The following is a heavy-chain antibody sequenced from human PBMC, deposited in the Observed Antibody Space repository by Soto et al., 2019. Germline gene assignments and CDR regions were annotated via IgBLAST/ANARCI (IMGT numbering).Heavy chain of an antibody. Sequence: SETLSLTCTVSGGSISSSSYYWGWIRQPPGKGLEWIGSIYYSGSTYYNPSLKSRVTISIDTSKNQFSLKLSSVTAADTAVYYCATRADYDILTGYYGPYYYGMDVWGQGTTVTVSS. CDR2: IYYSGST. V-gene: IGHV4-39*01. CDR1: GGSISSSSYY. D-gene: IGHD3-9*01. CDR3: ATRADYDILTGYYGPYYYGMDV. J-gene: IGHJ6*02.